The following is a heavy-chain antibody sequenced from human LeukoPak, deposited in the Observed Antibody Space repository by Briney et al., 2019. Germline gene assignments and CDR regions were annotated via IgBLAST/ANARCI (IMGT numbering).Heavy chain of an antibody. CDR2: MNPNSGNT. CDR1: GYTFTSYD. CDR3: ARIRGLVPRQYYFDY. J-gene: IGHJ4*02. V-gene: IGHV1-8*01. Sequence: ASVKVSCKASGYTFTSYDINWVRQATGQGLEWMGLMNPNSGNTGYAQKFQGRVTMTRNTSISTAYMELSRLRSDDTAVYYCARIRGLVPRQYYFDYWGQGTLVTVSS. D-gene: IGHD3/OR15-3a*01.